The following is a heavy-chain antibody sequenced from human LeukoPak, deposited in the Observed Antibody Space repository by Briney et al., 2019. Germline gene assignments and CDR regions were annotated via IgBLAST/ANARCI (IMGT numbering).Heavy chain of an antibody. J-gene: IGHJ3*02. CDR2: IKQDGSEK. Sequence: PGGSLRLSCAASGFTFSSYWMSWVRQAPGKGLEWVVNIKQDGSEKYYVDSVKGRFTIPRDNAKNSLYLQMNSLRAEDTAVYYRAREGYCSGGSCYSDDAFDIWGQGTMVTVSS. CDR3: AREGYCSGGSCYSDDAFDI. CDR1: GFTFSSYW. D-gene: IGHD2-15*01. V-gene: IGHV3-7*01.